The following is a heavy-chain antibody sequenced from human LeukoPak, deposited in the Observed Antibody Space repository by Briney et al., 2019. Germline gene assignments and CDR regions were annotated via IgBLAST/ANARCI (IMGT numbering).Heavy chain of an antibody. V-gene: IGHV3-7*01. Sequence: GGSLRLSCAVSGLTFNNYAMSWVRQAPGKGLEWVANIKPDGSEKNYVDSVKGRFTISRDNAKSSLYLQMHSLRNDDTAVYYCAREDYGDYEVGYWGRGTLVTVSS. CDR1: GLTFNNYA. J-gene: IGHJ4*02. D-gene: IGHD4-17*01. CDR2: IKPDGSEK. CDR3: AREDYGDYEVGY.